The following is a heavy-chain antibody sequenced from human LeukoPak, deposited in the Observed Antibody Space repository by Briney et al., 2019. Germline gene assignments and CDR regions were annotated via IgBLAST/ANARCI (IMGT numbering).Heavy chain of an antibody. CDR2: IYYSGST. D-gene: IGHD4-17*01. Sequence: SETLSLTCTVSGGSISSYYWSWIRQPPGKGLEWIGYIYYSGSTNYNPSLKSRVTISVDTSKNRFSLKLSSVTATDTAVYYCARGQGYTVTTLRYWGQGTLVTVSS. J-gene: IGHJ4*02. V-gene: IGHV4-59*12. CDR1: GGSISSYY. CDR3: ARGQGYTVTTLRY.